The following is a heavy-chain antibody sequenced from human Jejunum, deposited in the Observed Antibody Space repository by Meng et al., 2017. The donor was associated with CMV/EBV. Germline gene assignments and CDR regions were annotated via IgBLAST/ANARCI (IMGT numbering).Heavy chain of an antibody. CDR3: ARVGRLAGYDVVPDK. CDR2: IRNSNGYM. J-gene: IGHJ4*02. CDR1: GFTFSSYS. D-gene: IGHD5-12*01. Sequence: GFTFSSYSMTWVRQAPGKGLEWVSSIRNSNGYMYYADSMKGRITISRDNAKNSLYLQMNSLRAEDTALYYCARVGRLAGYDVVPDKWGQGTLVTVSS. V-gene: IGHV3-21*01.